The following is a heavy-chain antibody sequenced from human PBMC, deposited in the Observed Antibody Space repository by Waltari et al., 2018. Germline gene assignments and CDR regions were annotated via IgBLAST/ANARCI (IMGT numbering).Heavy chain of an antibody. D-gene: IGHD4-17*01. CDR2: ISSISYI. J-gene: IGHJ3*02. CDR3: GRDVSGDYVGGGGGAFDI. Sequence: EVQLVESGGGLVKPGGSLRLSCAASGFTLSTDSMNWVRQAPGEGLEWVSSISSISYIYYADSVKGRFTISRDNAKNSLYLQMNRLRVEATAVYYCGRDVSGDYVGGGGGAFDIWGQGTMVTVSS. CDR1: GFTLSTDS. V-gene: IGHV3-21*01.